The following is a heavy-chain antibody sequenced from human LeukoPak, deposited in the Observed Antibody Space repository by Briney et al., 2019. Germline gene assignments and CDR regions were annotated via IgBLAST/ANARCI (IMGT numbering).Heavy chain of an antibody. CDR3: ARNSRVASTSGLNY. D-gene: IGHD4-23*01. J-gene: IGHJ4*02. Sequence: SVKVSCKASGYTFIRYYIHWVRQAPGQGLEWMGEITPIFGAANYAQTFQGRVTITADESTSTVFMELSSLRSDDTAFYYCARNSRVASTSGLNYWGQGTLVTVSS. CDR2: ITPIFGAA. CDR1: GYTFIRYY. V-gene: IGHV1-69*13.